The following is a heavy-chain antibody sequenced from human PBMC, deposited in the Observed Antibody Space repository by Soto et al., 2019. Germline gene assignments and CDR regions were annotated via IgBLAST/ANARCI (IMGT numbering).Heavy chain of an antibody. V-gene: IGHV3-74*03. D-gene: IGHD3-16*01. Sequence: GGSLRLSCAASGYTLSAYWMHWVRQAPGRGLEWVSRLSSDGFGTAYADSVKGRFHISRDNARNTLFLQMNGLRAEDTAVYYCARDLGGPDYWGRGTLVTVSS. CDR3: ARDLGGPDY. J-gene: IGHJ4*02. CDR1: GYTLSAYW. CDR2: LSSDGFGT.